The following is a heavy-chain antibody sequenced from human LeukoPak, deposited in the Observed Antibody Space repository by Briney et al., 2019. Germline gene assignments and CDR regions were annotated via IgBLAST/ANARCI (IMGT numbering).Heavy chain of an antibody. CDR3: ARHGSGTYDY. Sequence: KPSETLSLTCTVSGGSISSYYWSWIRQPPGKGLEWIGYISYSGSTSYNPSLKSRVSISVDTTKNQFSLKLNSVTAADTAVYFCARHGSGTYDYWGQGTLVTVSS. V-gene: IGHV4-59*08. CDR2: ISYSGST. J-gene: IGHJ4*02. D-gene: IGHD1-26*01. CDR1: GGSISSYY.